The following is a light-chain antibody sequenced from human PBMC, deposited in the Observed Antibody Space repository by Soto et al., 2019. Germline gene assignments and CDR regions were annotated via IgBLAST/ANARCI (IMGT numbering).Light chain of an antibody. CDR1: QSVLYSSNNQNY. V-gene: IGKV4-1*01. CDR3: HQSYNYPWT. CDR2: AAS. J-gene: IGKJ1*01. Sequence: DIVMTQSPDSLAVSLGERATINCKSSQSVLYSSNNQNYLTWYQQKPGQPPKLLIYAASVRESGVPERFSGSGSGTDFTLTISSLQAEDVAVYYCHQSYNYPWTFGQGTKVEIK.